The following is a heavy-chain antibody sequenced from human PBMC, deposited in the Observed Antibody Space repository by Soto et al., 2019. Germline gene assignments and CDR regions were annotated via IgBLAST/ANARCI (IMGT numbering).Heavy chain of an antibody. CDR2: INPSGGST. CDR1: GYTFTSYY. V-gene: IGHV1-46*01. CDR3: ARDPGSYCSGGSCYWNAGAFDI. Sequence: QVQLVQSGAEVKKPGASVKVSCKASGYTFTSYYMHWVRQAPGQGLEWMGIINPSGGSTSYAQKFQGRVTMTRDTSTSTVYMELSSLRSEGTAVYYCARDPGSYCSGGSCYWNAGAFDIWGQGTMVTVSS. J-gene: IGHJ3*02. D-gene: IGHD2-15*01.